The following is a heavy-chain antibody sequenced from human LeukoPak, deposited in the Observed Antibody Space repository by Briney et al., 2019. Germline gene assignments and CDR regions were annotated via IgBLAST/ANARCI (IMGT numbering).Heavy chain of an antibody. CDR1: GFTFDDYA. V-gene: IGHV3-9*01. Sequence: GGSLRLSCAASGFTFDDYAMHWVRQAPGKGLEWVSGISWNSGSIGYADSVKGRFTISRDNSKNTLYLQMNSLRAEDTAVYYCAREAVVTRAFDIWGQGTMVTVSS. CDR3: AREAVVTRAFDI. D-gene: IGHD4-23*01. CDR2: ISWNSGSI. J-gene: IGHJ3*02.